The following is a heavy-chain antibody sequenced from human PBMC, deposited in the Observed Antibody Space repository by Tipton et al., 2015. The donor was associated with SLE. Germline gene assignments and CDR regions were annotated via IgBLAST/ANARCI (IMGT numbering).Heavy chain of an antibody. D-gene: IGHD3-10*01. J-gene: IGHJ6*02. V-gene: IGHV3-33*01. CDR1: GFTFSSYA. Sequence: SGFTFSSYAMHWVRQAPGKGLEWVAVIWHDGSRKYYADSMQGRFSISRDDSKNILYLEINSLTAEDTAVYYCARDELWFGVNQYLGMGVCGQRTTVTFSS. CDR3: ARDELWFGVNQYLGMGV. CDR2: IWHDGSRK.